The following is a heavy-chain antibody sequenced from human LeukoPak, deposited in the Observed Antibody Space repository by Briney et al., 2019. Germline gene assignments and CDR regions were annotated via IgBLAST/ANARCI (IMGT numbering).Heavy chain of an antibody. CDR2: IYASGSN. D-gene: IGHD3-10*01. CDR1: GGSVNSYY. V-gene: IGHV4-4*07. J-gene: IGHJ3*02. CDR3: ARDKGSMVRGAGAFDI. Sequence: PSETLSLTCTVSGGSVNSYYWSWIRQPAGKGLEWIGHIYASGSNDYNPSLKSRVTISVDKSKNQFSLKLSSVTAADTAVYYCARDKGSMVRGAGAFDIWGQGTMVTVSS.